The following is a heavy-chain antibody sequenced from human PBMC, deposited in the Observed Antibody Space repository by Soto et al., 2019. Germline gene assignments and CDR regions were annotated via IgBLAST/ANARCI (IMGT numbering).Heavy chain of an antibody. CDR1: GFSLSTSGVG. J-gene: IGHJ4*02. Sequence: QITLKESGPTLVKPTQTLTLTCTFSGFSLSTSGVGVGWIRQPPGKALEWLALIYWDDDKRYSPSLKSRLTITKDTSKNQVVLTMTNIEPVDTATYYCAHRPSYCSGGNFYSGCDYWGQGTLVTVSS. CDR3: AHRPSYCSGGNFYSGCDY. CDR2: IYWDDDK. D-gene: IGHD2-15*01. V-gene: IGHV2-5*02.